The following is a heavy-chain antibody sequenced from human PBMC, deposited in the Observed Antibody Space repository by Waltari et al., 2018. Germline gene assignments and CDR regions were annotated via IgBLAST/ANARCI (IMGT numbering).Heavy chain of an antibody. J-gene: IGHJ4*02. CDR2: IGGSGSGGGT. D-gene: IGHD1-26*01. Sequence: EVQVVESGGDFVQPGGSLRPSCAASGFTFAFSNYAMSWVRQAPGKGLEWISVIGGSGSGGGTYYADSVKGRYTISRDDSKNTLYLHMNSLRVEDTAIYYCAKNSGLGYFRYYFWGQGTLVTVSS. V-gene: IGHV3-23*04. CDR1: GFTFAFSNYA. CDR3: AKNSGLGYFRYYF.